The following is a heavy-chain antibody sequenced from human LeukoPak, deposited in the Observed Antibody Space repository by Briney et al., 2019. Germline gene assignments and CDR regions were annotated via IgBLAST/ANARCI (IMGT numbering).Heavy chain of an antibody. CDR2: MYHSGYT. D-gene: IGHD3-10*01. CDR3: ARDGLWFGEGPWFDP. V-gene: IGHV4-38-2*02. CDR1: GYSIRGGYY. Sequence: SETLSLTCTVSGYSIRGGYYWGWIRQPAGKGLEWIGTMYHSGYTYYNPSLKSRVTISVDTSKNQFSLNLRSMTAADTAVYYCARDGLWFGEGPWFDPWGQGTLVTVSS. J-gene: IGHJ5*02.